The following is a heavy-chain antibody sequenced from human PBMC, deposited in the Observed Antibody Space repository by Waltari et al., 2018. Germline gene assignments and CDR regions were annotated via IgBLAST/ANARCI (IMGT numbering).Heavy chain of an antibody. CDR1: RCTLSTYW. CDR3: VRDHSSGWSFQH. CDR2: INQHGSEV. Sequence: EVQLVESGGNLVQPGGSLRPSFPASRCTLSTYWMLWVRQAPGKGLEWVANINQHGSEVFYADSVKGRFTVSRDNAKNSLYVQMNNLRAEDTGLYFCVRDHSSGWSFQHWGQGTLVAVSS. D-gene: IGHD6-19*01. J-gene: IGHJ1*01. V-gene: IGHV3-7*01.